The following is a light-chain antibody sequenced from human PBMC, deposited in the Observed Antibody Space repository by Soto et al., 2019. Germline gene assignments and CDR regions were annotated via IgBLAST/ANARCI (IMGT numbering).Light chain of an antibody. V-gene: IGLV2-14*01. Sequence: QSALTQPASVSGSPGQSITISCTGTSSDVGGYNYVSWYQQHPGKAPKLMIYDVSNRPSGVSNRFSGSKSGNTASLTISGLQAEGEADYYCSSYTSSILFGGGTKLTVL. CDR1: SSDVGGYNY. CDR2: DVS. CDR3: SSYTSSIL. J-gene: IGLJ2*01.